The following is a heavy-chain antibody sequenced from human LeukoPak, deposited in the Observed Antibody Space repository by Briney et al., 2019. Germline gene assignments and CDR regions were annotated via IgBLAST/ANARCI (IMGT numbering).Heavy chain of an antibody. CDR2: INHSGST. J-gene: IGHJ3*02. Sequence: SETLSLTCTVSGVSISSSYSYWSWIRQPPGKGLEWIGEINHSGSTNYNPSLKSRVTISVDTSKNQFSLKLSSVTAADTAFYYCARRGSIFEDSEWRTAFDIWGQGTMVIVSS. CDR3: ARRGSIFEDSEWRTAFDI. CDR1: GVSISSSYSY. V-gene: IGHV4-39*07. D-gene: IGHD3-9*01.